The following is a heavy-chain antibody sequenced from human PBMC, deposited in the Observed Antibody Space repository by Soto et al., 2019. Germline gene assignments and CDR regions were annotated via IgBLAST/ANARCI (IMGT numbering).Heavy chain of an antibody. J-gene: IGHJ6*02. D-gene: IGHD3-10*01. CDR1: GGTFSSYA. Sequence: QVQLVQSGAEVKKPGSSVKVSCKASGGTFSSYAISWVRQAPGQGLEWMGGIIPIFGTANYAQKFQGRVTMTADESTSTAYMELSSLRSEDTAVYYCARDIRWFGELVSGGMDVWGQGTTVTVSS. CDR2: IIPIFGTA. V-gene: IGHV1-69*12. CDR3: ARDIRWFGELVSGGMDV.